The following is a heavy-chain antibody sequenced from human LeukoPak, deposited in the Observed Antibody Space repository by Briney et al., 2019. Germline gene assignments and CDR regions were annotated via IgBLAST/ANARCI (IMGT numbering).Heavy chain of an antibody. D-gene: IGHD3-10*01. J-gene: IGHJ4*02. V-gene: IGHV4-39*07. CDR2: IYYSGST. CDR3: ARVKGRLPITPYFDY. Sequence: SETLSLTCTVSGGSISSSSYYWGWIRQPPGKGLEWIGSIYYSGSTYYNPSLKSRVTISVDTSKNQFSLKLSSVTAADTAVYYCARVKGRLPITPYFDYWGQGTLVTVSS. CDR1: GGSISSSSYY.